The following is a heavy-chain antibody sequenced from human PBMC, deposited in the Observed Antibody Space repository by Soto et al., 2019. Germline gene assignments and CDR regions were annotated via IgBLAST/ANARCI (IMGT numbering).Heavy chain of an antibody. CDR3: GVWGEYSGYDNRGYSYFDY. J-gene: IGHJ4*02. CDR1: GCSISSYY. Sequence: SETLSLTCTVSGCSISSYYWSWIRQPPGKGLEWIGYIYYSGSTNYNPSLKSRVTISVDTSKNQFSLKLSSVTAADTAVYYCGVWGEYSGYDNRGYSYFDYWGQGTLVTVSS. V-gene: IGHV4-59*01. D-gene: IGHD5-12*01. CDR2: IYYSGST.